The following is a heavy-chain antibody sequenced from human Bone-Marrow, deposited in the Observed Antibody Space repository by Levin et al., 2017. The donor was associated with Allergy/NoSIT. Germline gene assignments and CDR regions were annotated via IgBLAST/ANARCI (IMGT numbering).Heavy chain of an antibody. D-gene: IGHD6-19*01. V-gene: IGHV3-23*01. CDR2: ISGSGDKT. CDR1: GLTFGRYA. J-gene: IGHJ4*02. CDR3: TKDPYPQWENSGWYYVDY. Sequence: PGGSLRLSCAVSGLTFGRYAMSWVRQAPGKGLEWVSHISGSGDKTYYAASVRGRFTISRDNSKSTLYLQMNSLRFEDMSVYYCTKDPYPQWENSGWYYVDYWGQGTLVTVSS.